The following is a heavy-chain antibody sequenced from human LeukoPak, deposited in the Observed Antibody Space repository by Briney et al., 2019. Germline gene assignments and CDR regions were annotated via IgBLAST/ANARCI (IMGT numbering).Heavy chain of an antibody. Sequence: PGASLRLSCAASGFTFSSYWMSWVRQGPGKGLEWVANIKQDGSEKYYVDSVKGRFTISRDNAKNSLYLQMNSLRAEDMAVYYCARATYYFDYWGQGTLVTVSS. J-gene: IGHJ4*02. CDR1: GFTFSSYW. CDR3: ARATYYFDY. CDR2: IKQDGSEK. V-gene: IGHV3-7*04.